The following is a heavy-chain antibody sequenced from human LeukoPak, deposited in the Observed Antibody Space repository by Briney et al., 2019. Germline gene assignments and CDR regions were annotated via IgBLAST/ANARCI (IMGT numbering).Heavy chain of an antibody. CDR2: ISSSSSYI. V-gene: IGHV3-21*01. J-gene: IGHJ4*02. Sequence: GGSLRLSCAASGFTFSSYSMNWVRQAPGKGLEWVSSISSSSSYIYYADSVKGRFTISRDNVKNSLYLQVNSLRAEDTAVYYCASGRSRILSLWGQGTLVTVSS. CDR1: GFTFSSYS. D-gene: IGHD2-15*01. CDR3: ASGRSRILSL.